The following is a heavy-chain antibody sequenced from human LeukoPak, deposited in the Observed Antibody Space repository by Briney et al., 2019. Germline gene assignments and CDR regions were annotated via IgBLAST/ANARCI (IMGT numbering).Heavy chain of an antibody. CDR1: GGSISSYY. Sequence: SETPSLTCTVSGGSISSYYWSWIRQPPGKGLEWIGYLYYSGSTNYNPSLKSRVTISVDTSKNQFSLKLSSVTAADTAVYYCARSQRWLPTWGFWGQGTLVTVSS. CDR2: LYYSGST. V-gene: IGHV4-59*08. D-gene: IGHD5-24*01. J-gene: IGHJ4*02. CDR3: ARSQRWLPTWGF.